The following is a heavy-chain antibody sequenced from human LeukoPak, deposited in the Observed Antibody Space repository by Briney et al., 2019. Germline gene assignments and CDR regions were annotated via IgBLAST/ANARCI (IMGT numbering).Heavy chain of an antibody. Sequence: PGGSLRLSCAASGFTFSSYAMSWVRQAPGKGLEWVSAISGSGGSTYYADSVKGRFTISRDNSKNTLYLQMNSLRAEDAAVYYCAKIGGLLGAFDAFDIWGQGTMVTVSS. J-gene: IGHJ3*02. V-gene: IGHV3-23*01. CDR2: ISGSGGST. CDR1: GFTFSSYA. CDR3: AKIGGLLGAFDAFDI. D-gene: IGHD1-26*01.